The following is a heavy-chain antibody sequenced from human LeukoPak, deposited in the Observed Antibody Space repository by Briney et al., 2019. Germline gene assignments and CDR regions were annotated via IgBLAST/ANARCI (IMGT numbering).Heavy chain of an antibody. CDR1: GGSISSGGYY. CDR2: IFYSGST. D-gene: IGHD6-6*01. CDR3: ARDREYSSSQNYYYYYMDV. V-gene: IGHV4-31*03. Sequence: SETLSLTCTVSGGSISSGGYYWSWIRQHPGKGLEWIGYIFYSGSTYYNPSLKSRVTISVDTSKNQFSLKLSSVTAADTAVYYCARDREYSSSQNYYYYYMDVWGKGTTVTVSS. J-gene: IGHJ6*03.